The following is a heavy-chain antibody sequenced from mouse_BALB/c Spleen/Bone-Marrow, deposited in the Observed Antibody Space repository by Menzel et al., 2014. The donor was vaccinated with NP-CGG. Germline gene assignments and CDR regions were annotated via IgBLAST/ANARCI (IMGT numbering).Heavy chain of an antibody. D-gene: IGHD2-14*01. Sequence: ESGAKLVRPGVSVKISCKGSGYTFTDHAIHWVKRSHAKSLEWLGVISGYYGDAIYNQKFKGKATMTVDKSSSTAYMELARLTSEDSAIYYCARSGKVRNAMDYWGQGTSVPVSS. J-gene: IGHJ4*01. CDR3: ARSGKVRNAMDY. CDR1: GYTFTDHA. V-gene: IGHV1S137*01. CDR2: ISGYYGDA.